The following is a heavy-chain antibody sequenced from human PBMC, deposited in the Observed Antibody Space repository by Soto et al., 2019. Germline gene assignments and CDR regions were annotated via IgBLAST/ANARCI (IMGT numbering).Heavy chain of an antibody. Sequence: EVQLLESGGGLVQPGGSLRLSCAASGFTFSSYAMSWVRQAPGKGLEWVSAISGSGGRTYYADSVKGRFTISRDNSKNTLYLQMNSLRAEDTAVYYCAKDHPLAAAPYYYYGMDVWGQGTTVTVSS. CDR2: ISGSGGRT. D-gene: IGHD2-2*01. J-gene: IGHJ6*02. CDR1: GFTFSSYA. CDR3: AKDHPLAAAPYYYYGMDV. V-gene: IGHV3-23*01.